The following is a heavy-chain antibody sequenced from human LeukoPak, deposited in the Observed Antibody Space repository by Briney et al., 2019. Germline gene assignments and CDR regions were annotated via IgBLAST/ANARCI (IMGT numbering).Heavy chain of an antibody. Sequence: SETLSLTCTVSGGSISSGGYSWSWIRQHPGKGLEWIGYIYYSGSTYYNPSLKSRVTISVDTSKNQFSLKLSSVTAADTAVYYCARSYCSSTSCQYYYYYYMDVCGKGTTVTVSS. CDR2: IYYSGST. CDR1: GGSISSGGYS. CDR3: ARSYCSSTSCQYYYYYYMDV. J-gene: IGHJ6*03. D-gene: IGHD2-2*01. V-gene: IGHV4-31*03.